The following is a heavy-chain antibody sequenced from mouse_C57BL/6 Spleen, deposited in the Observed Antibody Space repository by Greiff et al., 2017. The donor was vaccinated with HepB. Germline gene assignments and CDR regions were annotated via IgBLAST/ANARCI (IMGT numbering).Heavy chain of an antibody. Sequence: QVQLQQSGAELVRPGASVTLSCKASGYTFTDYEMHWVKQTPVHGLEWIGAIDPETGGTAYNQKFKGKAILTADNSSRPAYMELRSLTSEDSAVYYCTALKPHAMDYWGQGTSVTVSS. CDR2: IDPETGGT. V-gene: IGHV1-15*01. CDR1: GYTFTDYE. J-gene: IGHJ4*01. CDR3: TALKPHAMDY.